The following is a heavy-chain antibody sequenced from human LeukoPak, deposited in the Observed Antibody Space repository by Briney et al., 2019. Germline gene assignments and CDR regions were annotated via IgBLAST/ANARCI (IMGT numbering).Heavy chain of an antibody. J-gene: IGHJ5*02. D-gene: IGHD1-7*01. CDR2: INNDGMST. Sequence: PGGSLRLSCAASGLTLMNYWMHGVRQAPGKGLVWVSCINNDGMSTDYANSVKGRVTISRDNAKNTLSLQINSLRAEDTAVYYCARPDLMRELRFDPWGQGTLVTVSS. CDR3: ARPDLMRELRFDP. V-gene: IGHV3-74*01. CDR1: GLTLMNYW.